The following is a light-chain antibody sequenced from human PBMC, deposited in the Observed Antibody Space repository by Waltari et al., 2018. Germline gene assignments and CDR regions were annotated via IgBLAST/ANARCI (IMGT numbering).Light chain of an antibody. J-gene: IGKJ2*01. Sequence: DIQMTQSPSSLSASVGDRVTITCRASQSISNYLNWYQQKPGQAPTLLIFGASSLQSGVPSRFSGSGSGTDFTLTISSLQPEDFATYSCQQISRTPYTFGRGTKLEVK. CDR3: QQISRTPYT. V-gene: IGKV1-39*01. CDR2: GAS. CDR1: QSISNY.